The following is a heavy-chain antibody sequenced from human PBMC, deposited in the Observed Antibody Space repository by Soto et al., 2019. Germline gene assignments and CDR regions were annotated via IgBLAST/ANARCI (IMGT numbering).Heavy chain of an antibody. CDR3: ARNVLLWFGEVY. CDR2: IYYSGST. CDR1: GGSISSSSYY. Sequence: QLQLQESGPGLVKPSETLSLTCTVSGGSISSSSYYWGWIRQPPGKGLEWIVSIYYSGSTYYTPSRKSRVTISVDTSKNQFSLKLSSVTAADTAVYYCARNVLLWFGEVYWGQGTLVTVSS. V-gene: IGHV4-39*01. J-gene: IGHJ4*02. D-gene: IGHD3-10*01.